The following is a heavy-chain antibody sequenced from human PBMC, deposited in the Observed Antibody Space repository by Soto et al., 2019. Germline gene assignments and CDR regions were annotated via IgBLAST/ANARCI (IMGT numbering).Heavy chain of an antibody. CDR2: IWYDGSNK. D-gene: IGHD4-17*01. J-gene: IGHJ6*02. CDR3: ARVFDYGDYEVYYYGMDV. Sequence: PGGSLRLSCAASGFTFSSYGMHWVRQAPGKGLEWVAVIWYDGSNKYYADSVKGRFTISRDNSKNTLYLQMNSLRAEDTAVYYCARVFDYGDYEVYYYGMDVWGQGTTVTVSS. CDR1: GFTFSSYG. V-gene: IGHV3-33*01.